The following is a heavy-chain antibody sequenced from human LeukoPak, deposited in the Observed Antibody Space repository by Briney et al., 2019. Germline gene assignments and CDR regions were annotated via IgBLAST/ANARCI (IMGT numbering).Heavy chain of an antibody. Sequence: GGSLRLSCAASGFTFSNYATHWVRQAPGKGLEWVAVISYDGSNKYYADSVKGRFTISRDNSKNTLYLQMNSLRAEDTAVYHCAGDRTTPSIAVAGTPDYWGQGTLVIVSS. CDR3: AGDRTTPSIAVAGTPDY. D-gene: IGHD6-19*01. CDR2: ISYDGSNK. V-gene: IGHV3-30-3*01. CDR1: GFTFSNYA. J-gene: IGHJ4*02.